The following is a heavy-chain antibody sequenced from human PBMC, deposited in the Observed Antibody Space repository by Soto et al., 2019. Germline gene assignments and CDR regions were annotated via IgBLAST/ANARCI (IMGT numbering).Heavy chain of an antibody. CDR2: IIPIFGTA. CDR3: ARDRESSSWWYFDY. V-gene: IGHV1-69*13. J-gene: IGHJ4*02. D-gene: IGHD6-13*01. Sequence: SVKVSCKASGGTFSSYAISWVRHAPGQGLEWMGGIIPIFGTANYAQKFQGRVTITADESTSTAYMELSSLRSEDTAVYYCARDRESSSWWYFDYWGQGTLVTVSS. CDR1: GGTFSSYA.